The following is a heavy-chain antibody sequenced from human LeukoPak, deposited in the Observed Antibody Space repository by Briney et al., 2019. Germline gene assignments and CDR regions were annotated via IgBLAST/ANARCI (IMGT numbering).Heavy chain of an antibody. D-gene: IGHD2-2*01. Sequence: PSETLSLTCTVSGGSISSYYWSWIRQPPGKGLEWIGEINHSGSTNYNPSLKSRVTISVDTSKNQFSLKLSSVTAADTAVYYCARGRGYCSSTSCLVFDYWGQGTLVTVSS. V-gene: IGHV4-34*01. CDR2: INHSGST. CDR3: ARGRGYCSSTSCLVFDY. J-gene: IGHJ4*02. CDR1: GGSISSYY.